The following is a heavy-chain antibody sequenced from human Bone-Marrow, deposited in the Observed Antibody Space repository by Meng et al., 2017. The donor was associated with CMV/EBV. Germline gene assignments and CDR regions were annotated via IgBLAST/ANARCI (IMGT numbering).Heavy chain of an antibody. CDR2: ISSSSSYI. D-gene: IGHD6-13*01. J-gene: IGHJ6*02. CDR1: GFPFSSYS. V-gene: IGHV3-21*01. Sequence: GGSLRLSCAASGFPFSSYSMNWVRQAPGKGLEWVSSISSSSSYIYYADSLKGRFTISRDNAKNSLCLQMNGLRAEDTAVYYCARGVKAAGFYGMDVWGQGTTVTVSS. CDR3: ARGVKAAGFYGMDV.